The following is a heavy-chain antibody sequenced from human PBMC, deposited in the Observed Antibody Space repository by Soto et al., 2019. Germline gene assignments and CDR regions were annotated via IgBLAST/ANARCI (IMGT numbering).Heavy chain of an antibody. D-gene: IGHD2-2*01. V-gene: IGHV3-7*05. CDR3: AKSLSAIPGES. J-gene: IGHJ5*02. Sequence: GGSLRLSCAASGFTFSSYWMSWVRQGPGKGPEWVANIKQDGSEIYYVDSVKGRFTISRDNAKSSLYLQMTSLRAEGTAVYHCAKSLSAIPGESWGQGTLVTVSS. CDR1: GFTFSSYW. CDR2: IKQDGSEI.